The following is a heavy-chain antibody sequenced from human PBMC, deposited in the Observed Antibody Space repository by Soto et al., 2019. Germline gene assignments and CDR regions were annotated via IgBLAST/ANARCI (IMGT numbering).Heavy chain of an antibody. J-gene: IGHJ4*02. V-gene: IGHV4-59*08. Sequence: SETLSLTCTVSGGSISSYYWSWIRQPPGKGLERIGYIYYSGSTNYNPSLKSRVTISVDTSKNQFSLKLSSVTAADTAVYYCARLQTGYWGQGTLVTVSS. D-gene: IGHD3-9*01. CDR2: IYYSGST. CDR3: ARLQTGY. CDR1: GGSISSYY.